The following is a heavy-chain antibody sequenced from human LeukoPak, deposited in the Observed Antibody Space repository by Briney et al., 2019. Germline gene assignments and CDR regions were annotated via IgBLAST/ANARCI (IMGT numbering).Heavy chain of an antibody. CDR1: GFTIGPYA. J-gene: IGHJ6*02. D-gene: IGHD2/OR15-2a*01. Sequence: PGGSLRLSCAASGFTIGPYAMYWVRQGPGRGLEWVSVIKADGSGTFYADSVRGRFTTFRDNSKNSLYLQMNSLTSEDTALYYCATWAFYHNLDVWGQGTTVIVSS. CDR2: IKADGSGT. V-gene: IGHV3-43*02. CDR3: ATWAFYHNLDV.